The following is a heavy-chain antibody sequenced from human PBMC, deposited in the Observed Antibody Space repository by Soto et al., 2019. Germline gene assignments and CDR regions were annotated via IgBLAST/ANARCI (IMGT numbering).Heavy chain of an antibody. CDR2: ISGSGDNT. D-gene: IGHD2-15*01. J-gene: IGHJ4*02. CDR1: GFTFTAYA. V-gene: IGHV3-23*01. Sequence: VGSLRLSCTASGFTFTAYAMSWVRQTPGKGLEWVSAISGSGDNTYYADSVKGRFTISKDNSKNTLYLQMNGLRAGDTAVYYCAKGWHHMDMSFDYWGQGTLVTVSS. CDR3: AKGWHHMDMSFDY.